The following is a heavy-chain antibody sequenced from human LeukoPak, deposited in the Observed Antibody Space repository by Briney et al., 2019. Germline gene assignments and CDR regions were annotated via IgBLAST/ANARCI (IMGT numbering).Heavy chain of an antibody. J-gene: IGHJ4*02. Sequence: SVNVSCKASGGTFSSYAISWVRQAPGQGLEWMGRIIPILGIANYAQKFQGRVTITADKSTSTAYMELSSLRSEDTAVYYCARGGPGGYNYFDYWGQGTLVTVSS. CDR3: ARGGPGGYNYFDY. CDR2: IIPILGIA. D-gene: IGHD5-24*01. V-gene: IGHV1-69*04. CDR1: GGTFSSYA.